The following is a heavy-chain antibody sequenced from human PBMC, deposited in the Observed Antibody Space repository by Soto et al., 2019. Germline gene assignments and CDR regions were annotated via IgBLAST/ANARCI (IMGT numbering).Heavy chain of an antibody. V-gene: IGHV1-69*06. J-gene: IGHJ5*02. CDR3: ARDRKDSGYYTNWLDT. D-gene: IGHD3-22*01. Sequence: SVKVSCKASGGTFGSDAITWVRQAPGQGLEWVGRIIPIFGTTNYAQNLQGRVTISADKSTLTSYMELHSLTSDDTALYYCARDRKDSGYYTNWLDTWGQGTQVTVSS. CDR1: GGTFGSDA. CDR2: IIPIFGTT.